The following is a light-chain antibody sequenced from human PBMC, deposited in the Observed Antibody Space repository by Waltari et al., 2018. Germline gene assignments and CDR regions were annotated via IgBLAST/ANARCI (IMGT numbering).Light chain of an antibody. CDR2: DAS. Sequence: AIQLTQSPSSLSAYVGDRVTIPCRASQDISSALAWYQQKPGDTPKLLIYDASSRQTGVPSRFSSIRSGTDLTRTSSSLHSEESANYYCQQFSNFPVIAFGQGTRLEIK. CDR3: QQFSNFPVIA. V-gene: IGKV1D-13*01. J-gene: IGKJ5*01. CDR1: QDISSA.